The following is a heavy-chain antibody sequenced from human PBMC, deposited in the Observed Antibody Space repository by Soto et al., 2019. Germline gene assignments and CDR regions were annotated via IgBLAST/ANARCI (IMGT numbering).Heavy chain of an antibody. CDR3: ARGLILWFGELSRRGGYYYYMDV. V-gene: IGHV4-34*01. J-gene: IGHJ6*03. Sequence: QVQLQQWGAGLLKPSETLSLTCAVYGGSFSGYQWSWIRQTPGKGLEWIGEINDSGNINYNPSLRSRVTILVDTAKKQSSLKLSSVTAADTAVYFCARGLILWFGELSRRGGYYYYMDVWGKGTTVTFSS. CDR1: GGSFSGYQ. CDR2: INDSGNI. D-gene: IGHD3-10*01.